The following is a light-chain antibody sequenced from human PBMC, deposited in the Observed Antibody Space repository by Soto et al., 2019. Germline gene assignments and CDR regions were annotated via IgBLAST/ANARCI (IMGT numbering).Light chain of an antibody. V-gene: IGKV3-15*01. CDR1: QSVSSSY. Sequence: EVGLKEAPVTLALSPGGRATLSWRARQSVSSSYLAWYQQKPGQAPRLLISGASTGATGIPGRFSGSGSGTDFTLTIRSLQSEDFAIYHCQQYHDWPRTFGQGAKVDI. CDR2: GAS. J-gene: IGKJ1*01. CDR3: QQYHDWPRT.